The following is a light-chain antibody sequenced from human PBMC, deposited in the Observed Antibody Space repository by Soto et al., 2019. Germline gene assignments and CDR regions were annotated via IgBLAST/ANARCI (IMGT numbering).Light chain of an antibody. CDR1: RVDVVGYNF. CDR2: DVS. CDR3: SSYTSSSTLMV. J-gene: IGLJ2*01. Sequence: QSALTQPASVSGSLGQPITISCPGTRVDVVGYNFVSWYQQHPGKAPNLLIYDVSNRPSGVSNRFSGSKSGNTASLTISGLQAEDEADYYCSSYTSSSTLMVFGGGTKLTVL. V-gene: IGLV2-14*01.